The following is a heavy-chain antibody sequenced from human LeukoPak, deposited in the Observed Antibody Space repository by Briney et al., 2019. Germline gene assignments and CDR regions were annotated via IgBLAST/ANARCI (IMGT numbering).Heavy chain of an antibody. D-gene: IGHD2-21*02. CDR3: ARDGSRGNLVTAPDF. CDR2: IRYDGSNK. V-gene: IGHV3-30*02. J-gene: IGHJ4*02. CDR1: GFTFSSYG. Sequence: GGSLRLSCAASGFTFSSYGMHWVRQAPGKGLEWVAFIRYDGSNKYYADSVKGRFTISRDNAKNSLYLQMNSLRAEDTAVYYCARDGSRGNLVTAPDFWGQGTLVTVSS.